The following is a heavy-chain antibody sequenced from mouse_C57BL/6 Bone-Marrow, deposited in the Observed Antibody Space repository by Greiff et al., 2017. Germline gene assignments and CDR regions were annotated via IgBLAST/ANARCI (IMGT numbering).Heavy chain of an antibody. CDR1: GFTFSDYG. V-gene: IGHV5-15*01. CDR2: ISNLAYSI. J-gene: IGHJ4*01. CDR3: ARQEEIYYYGSSYYAMDY. Sequence: EVQRVESGGGLVQPGGSLKLSCAASGFTFSDYGMAWVRQAPRKGPEWVAFISNLAYSIYYADTVTGRFTISRENAKNTLYREMSSLRSEDTAMYYCARQEEIYYYGSSYYAMDYWGQGTSVTVSS. D-gene: IGHD1-1*01.